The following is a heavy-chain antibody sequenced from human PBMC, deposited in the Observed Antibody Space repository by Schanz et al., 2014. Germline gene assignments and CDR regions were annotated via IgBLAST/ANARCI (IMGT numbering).Heavy chain of an antibody. Sequence: QVQLVESGGGVVQPGRSLRLSCAASGFTFGSYPIHWVRQAPGKGLEWVAVISHDGNNKYYGDSVKGRFTISRDNAKNSVFLQMNGLRDEDTAVYYCATETYSSSWCFDYWGQGTLVTVSS. CDR2: ISHDGNNK. CDR1: GFTFGSYP. CDR3: ATETYSSSWCFDY. D-gene: IGHD6-13*01. J-gene: IGHJ4*02. V-gene: IGHV3-30*04.